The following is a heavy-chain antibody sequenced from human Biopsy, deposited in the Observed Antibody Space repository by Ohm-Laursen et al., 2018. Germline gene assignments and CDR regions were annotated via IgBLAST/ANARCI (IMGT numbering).Heavy chain of an antibody. CDR2: VDWDDYK. V-gene: IGHV2-70*11. CDR1: GFSLRAHGMC. J-gene: IGHJ6*02. CDR3: ARTPILIVSAGLVYRHRRHLQGMDV. D-gene: IGHD6-13*01. Sequence: TQTLTLTSSFSGFSLRAHGMCVSWIRQAPGKALEWLARVDWDDYKDYSASLQTKLSISKDTSNDQVVLTVNNVDPADTATYYCARTPILIVSAGLVYRHRRHLQGMDVWGQGIAVTVS.